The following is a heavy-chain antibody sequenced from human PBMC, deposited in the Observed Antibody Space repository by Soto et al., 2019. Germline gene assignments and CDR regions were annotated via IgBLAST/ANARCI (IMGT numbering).Heavy chain of an antibody. CDR1: GGTFSSYA. V-gene: IGHV1-69*13. Sequence: GASVKVSCKASGGTFSSYAISWVRQAPGQGLEWMGGIIPIFGTANYAQKFQGRDTITADESTSTAYMELSSLRSEDTAVYYCATAAPPRGCDHYFNSGDQGTRVTAS. CDR3: ATAAPPRGCDHYFNS. CDR2: IIPIFGTA. J-gene: IGHJ4*02. D-gene: IGHD2-15*01.